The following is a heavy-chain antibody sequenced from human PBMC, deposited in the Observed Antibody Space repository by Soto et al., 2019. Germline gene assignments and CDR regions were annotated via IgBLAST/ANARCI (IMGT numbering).Heavy chain of an antibody. CDR1: GYSFTSYW. CDR3: ARLSTLWHTAMTLPYYFDF. CDR2: IDPSDSFT. Sequence: PGESLKISCKGSGYSFTSYWISWVRQMPGKGLEWMGRIDPSDSFTNYSPSLQGLVTISADESISTAYLQWDSLQASDTAMYYCARLSTLWHTAMTLPYYFDFWGQGTLVTVSS. D-gene: IGHD5-18*01. J-gene: IGHJ4*02. V-gene: IGHV5-10-1*01.